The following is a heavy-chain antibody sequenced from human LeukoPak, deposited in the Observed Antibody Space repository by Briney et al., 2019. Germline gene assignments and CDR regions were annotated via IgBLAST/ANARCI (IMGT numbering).Heavy chain of an antibody. Sequence: SESLSLTCTVSGGSISSGSYYWSWIRQPAGKGLEWIGRIYTSGSTNYNPSLKSRVTISVDTSKNQFSLKLSSVTAADTAVYYCARAVEMATNGEWFDPWGQGTLVTVSS. D-gene: IGHD5-24*01. CDR3: ARAVEMATNGEWFDP. J-gene: IGHJ5*02. CDR1: GGSISSGSYY. CDR2: IYTSGST. V-gene: IGHV4-61*02.